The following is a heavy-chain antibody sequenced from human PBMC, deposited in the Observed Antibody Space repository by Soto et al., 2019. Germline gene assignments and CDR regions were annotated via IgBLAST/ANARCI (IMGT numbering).Heavy chain of an antibody. CDR2: IYWDDDK. D-gene: IGHD3-10*01. CDR3: AHYVSASPAGWFDP. Sequence: QITLKESGPTLVKHTQTLTLTCSFSGLSLSTSGEDVGWIRQPPGKALEWLALIYWDDDKLFNPTLKTRLTITKDTSKNQVVLTLTNMDPVDTATYSCAHYVSASPAGWFDPWGQGILVTVSS. V-gene: IGHV2-5*02. J-gene: IGHJ5*02. CDR1: GLSLSTSGED.